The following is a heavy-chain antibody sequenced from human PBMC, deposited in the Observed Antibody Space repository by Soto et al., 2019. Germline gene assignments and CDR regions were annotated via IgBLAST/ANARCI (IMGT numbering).Heavy chain of an antibody. CDR1: GFSLSTNGMC. J-gene: IGHJ3*02. CDR3: ARIKGPYDAFDI. V-gene: IGHV2-70*01. Sequence: VSGPTLVNPTQTLTLTCTFSGFSLSTNGMCVSWIRQPPGKALEWLALINWDDEKFYTTSLRTRLTISKDTSNNQVVLTVTNMDPVDTATYYCARIKGPYDAFDIWGQGTMVTVSS. CDR2: INWDDEK.